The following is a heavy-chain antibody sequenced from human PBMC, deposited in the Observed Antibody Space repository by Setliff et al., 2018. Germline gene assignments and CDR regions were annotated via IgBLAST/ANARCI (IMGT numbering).Heavy chain of an antibody. V-gene: IGHV4-38-2*01. CDR2: IYHSGST. J-gene: IGHJ6*02. Sequence: VSGYSISSGHYWGWIRQPPGKGLEWIGSIYHSGSTYYNPSLKSRVTISVDTSKNQFSLKLSSVTAADTAVYYCASIPSSGWYYYYGMDVWGQGTTVTVSS. CDR1: GYSISSGHY. CDR3: ASIPSSGWYYYYGMDV. D-gene: IGHD6-19*01.